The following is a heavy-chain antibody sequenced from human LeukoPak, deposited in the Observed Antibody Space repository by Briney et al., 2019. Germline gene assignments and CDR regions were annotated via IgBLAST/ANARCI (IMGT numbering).Heavy chain of an antibody. CDR2: IYHSGST. V-gene: IGHV4-38-2*01. D-gene: IGHD7-27*01. Sequence: PSETLSLTCAVSGYSISSGYYWGWIRPPPAKGLEWIGSIYHSGSTYYNPSLKSRVTISVDTSKNQFSLKLSSVTAADTAVYYCARLLGRWFDPWGQGTLVTVSS. CDR1: GYSISSGYY. CDR3: ARLLGRWFDP. J-gene: IGHJ5*02.